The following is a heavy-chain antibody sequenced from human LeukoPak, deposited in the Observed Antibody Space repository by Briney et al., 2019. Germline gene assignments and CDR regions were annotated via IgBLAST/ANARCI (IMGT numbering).Heavy chain of an antibody. CDR3: ATRSPPPFYGDYIFVDY. CDR2: IRYDGSNK. Sequence: GGSLRLSCAASGFTFSSYGMHWVRQAPGKGLEWVAFIRYDGSNKYYADSVKGRFTISRDNSKNTLYLQMNSLRAEDTAVYYCATRSPPPFYGDYIFVDYWGQGTLVTVSS. D-gene: IGHD4-17*01. V-gene: IGHV3-30*02. J-gene: IGHJ4*02. CDR1: GFTFSSYG.